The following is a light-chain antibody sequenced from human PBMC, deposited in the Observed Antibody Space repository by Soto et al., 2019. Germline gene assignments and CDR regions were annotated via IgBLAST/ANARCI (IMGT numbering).Light chain of an antibody. CDR2: DAS. Sequence: DIQMTQSPSTLSASIGDRVTITCRASQSISSWLAWYQQKPGKAPKLLIYDASSLESGVPSRFSGSGSGTEFTLTISSLQPDDFATYYCQQYNSSPLTFGGGTKVEIK. V-gene: IGKV1-5*01. J-gene: IGKJ4*01. CDR1: QSISSW. CDR3: QQYNSSPLT.